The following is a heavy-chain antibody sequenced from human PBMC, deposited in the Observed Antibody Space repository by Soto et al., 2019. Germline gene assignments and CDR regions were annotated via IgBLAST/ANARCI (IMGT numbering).Heavy chain of an antibody. CDR2: ISSSSSYI. Sequence: EVQLVESGGGLVKPGGSLRLSCAASGFTFSSYSMNWVRQAPGKGLEWVSSISSSSSYIYYADSVKGRFTISRDNAKNSLYLQMNSLRAEDTAVYYCARQAGFGELFRDYWGQGTLVTVSS. CDR3: ARQAGFGELFRDY. CDR1: GFTFSSYS. D-gene: IGHD3-10*01. V-gene: IGHV3-21*01. J-gene: IGHJ4*02.